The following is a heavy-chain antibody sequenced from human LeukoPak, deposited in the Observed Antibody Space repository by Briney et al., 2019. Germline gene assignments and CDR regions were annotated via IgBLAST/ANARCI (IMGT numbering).Heavy chain of an antibody. CDR1: GFTFDVSA. CDR2: SGNAGDI. CDR3: AKKTPGNYPYDY. V-gene: IGHV3-23*01. D-gene: IGHD3-22*01. Sequence: GGSLRLSCAASGFTFDVSAMYWVRQAPGKGLEWVSASGNAGDIYYADSVKGRFTISRDNSKKMLFLQMTSLRAEDTAVYYCAKKTPGNYPYDYWGQGTLVTVSP. J-gene: IGHJ4*02.